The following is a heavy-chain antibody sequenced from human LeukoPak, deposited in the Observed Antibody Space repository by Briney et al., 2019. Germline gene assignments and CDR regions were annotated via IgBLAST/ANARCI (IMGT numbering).Heavy chain of an antibody. CDR2: IYYSGST. CDR3: AIRGGATPYFDF. CDR1: GGSISSNNYH. J-gene: IGHJ4*02. V-gene: IGHV4-39*01. Sequence: SETLSLTCTVSGGSISSNNYHWGWIRQPPRKGLEWIGSIYYSGSTYYNPPLKSRVTISVDTSKNQFSLKLNSVTAADTAAYYCAIRGGATPYFDFWGQGTLVTVSS. D-gene: IGHD1-26*01.